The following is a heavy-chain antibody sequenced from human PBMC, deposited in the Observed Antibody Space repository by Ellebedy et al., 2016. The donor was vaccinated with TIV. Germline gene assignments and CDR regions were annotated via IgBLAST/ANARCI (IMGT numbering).Heavy chain of an antibody. CDR3: ARDLHTSTWYRAYYSGMDV. Sequence: PGGSLRLSCAASGFTFSSYAMSWVRQAPGKGLEWVSAISGSGGSTYYADSVKGRFTISRDNSKNTLYLQMNSLRAEDTAVYYCARDLHTSTWYRAYYSGMDVWGQGTTVTVSS. CDR2: ISGSGGST. V-gene: IGHV3-23*01. CDR1: GFTFSSYA. D-gene: IGHD6-13*01. J-gene: IGHJ6*02.